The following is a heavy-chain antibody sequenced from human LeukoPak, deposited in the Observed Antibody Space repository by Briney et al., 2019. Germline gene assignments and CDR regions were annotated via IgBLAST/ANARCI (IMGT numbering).Heavy chain of an antibody. CDR2: IYTSGST. CDR3: ARSPPYYYYCMDV. J-gene: IGHJ6*03. CDR1: GGSISSGSYY. V-gene: IGHV4-61*02. Sequence: SQTLSLTCTVSGGSISSGSYYWSWIRQPAGKGLEWIGRIYTSGSTNYNPSLKSRVTISVDTSKDQFSLKLSSVTAADTAVYYCARSPPYYYYCMDVWGKGTTVTVSS.